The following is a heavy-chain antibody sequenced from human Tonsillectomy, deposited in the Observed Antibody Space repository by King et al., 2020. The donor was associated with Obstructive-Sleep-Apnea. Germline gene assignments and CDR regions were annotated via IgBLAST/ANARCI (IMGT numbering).Heavy chain of an antibody. CDR3: ARVRSGYYHFDS. Sequence: VKLVESGGGLVQPGGSLRLSCAASGFTVSSNYMSWVRQAPGKGLEWVSLIYTSGTTYYADSVKGRFTISRHNSKNTLYLQMNSLKAEDTAVYYCARVRSGYYHFDSWGQGTLVTVSS. CDR2: IYTSGTT. D-gene: IGHD3-3*01. V-gene: IGHV3-53*04. CDR1: GFTVSSNY. J-gene: IGHJ4*02.